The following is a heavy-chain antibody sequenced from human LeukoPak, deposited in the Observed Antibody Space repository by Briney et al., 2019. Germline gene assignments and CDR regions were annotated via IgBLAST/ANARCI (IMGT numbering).Heavy chain of an antibody. D-gene: IGHD5-24*01. CDR3: AKGGAATMRDGYNYYYYYMEV. J-gene: IGHJ6*03. CDR1: GITFSSHA. CDR2: ISGSGGHT. Sequence: PGGSLRLSCAASGITFSSHAMSWVRQAPGKGLEWVSLISGSGGHTYYGDSVKGRFTISRDNSTNRLYLQMNSLRPKDTAVYYCAKGGAATMRDGYNYYYYYMEVWGRGTTVTVSS. V-gene: IGHV3-23*01.